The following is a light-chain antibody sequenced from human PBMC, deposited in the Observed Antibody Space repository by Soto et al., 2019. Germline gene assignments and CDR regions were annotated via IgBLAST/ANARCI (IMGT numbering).Light chain of an antibody. J-gene: IGKJ4*01. CDR3: QQYKSFSLT. CDR1: QGISSY. CDR2: AAS. Sequence: DIQLTQSPSFLSASIGDRVTITCRASQGISSYLAWYQQKPGKAPKLLIYAASTLQSGVPSRFSGSGSGTEFTLTISSLQPEDFATYYCQQYKSFSLTFGGGTKVDIK. V-gene: IGKV1-9*01.